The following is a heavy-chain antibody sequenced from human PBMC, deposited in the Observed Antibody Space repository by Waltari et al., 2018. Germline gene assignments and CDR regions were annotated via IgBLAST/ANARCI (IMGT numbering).Heavy chain of an antibody. D-gene: IGHD1-26*01. CDR2: IYHSGGT. J-gene: IGHJ3*02. CDR1: GYSISSGYY. V-gene: IGHV4-38-2*02. CDR3: ARGVGAKGAFDI. Sequence: QVQLQESGPGLVKPSETLSLTCTVSGYSISSGYYWGWIRQPPGKGLEWIGSIYHSGGTYHNPSLKSRVTISVDTSKNQFSRKLSSVTAADTAVYYCARGVGAKGAFDIWGQGTMVTVSS.